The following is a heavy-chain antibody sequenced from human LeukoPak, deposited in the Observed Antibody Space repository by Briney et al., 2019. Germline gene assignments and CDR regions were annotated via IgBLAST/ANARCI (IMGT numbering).Heavy chain of an antibody. D-gene: IGHD6-13*01. CDR2: ISGRDDST. V-gene: IGHV3-23*01. Sequence: GGSLRLSCAASGFAFNFYAMSWVRQAPGKGLEWVSAISGRDDSTYYADSVKGRFTLSRDNSKDTLYLQMNSLRADDTAVYYCARRGYSNTHYFDYWGQGSLVTVSS. CDR1: GFAFNFYA. J-gene: IGHJ4*02. CDR3: ARRGYSNTHYFDY.